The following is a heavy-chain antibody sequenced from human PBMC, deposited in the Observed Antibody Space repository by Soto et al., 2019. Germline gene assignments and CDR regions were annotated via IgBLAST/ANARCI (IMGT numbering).Heavy chain of an antibody. Sequence: GASVKVSCKASGYTFTSYAMHWVRQAPGQRLEWMGWINAGNGNTKYSQKFQGRVTITRDTSASTAYMELSSLRSEDTAVYYCARVPLTWGVVVTLFDPWGQGTLVTVSS. CDR1: GYTFTSYA. D-gene: IGHD3-22*01. J-gene: IGHJ5*02. CDR2: INAGNGNT. CDR3: ARVPLTWGVVVTLFDP. V-gene: IGHV1-3*01.